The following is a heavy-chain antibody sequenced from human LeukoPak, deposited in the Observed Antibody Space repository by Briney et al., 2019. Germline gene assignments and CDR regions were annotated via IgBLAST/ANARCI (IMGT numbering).Heavy chain of an antibody. CDR1: GFTFSSYA. Sequence: GGSLRLSCAASGFTFSSYAMSWVRQAPGKGLEWVSAISGSGGSTYYADSVNGRFTISRDNSKNTLYLQMNSLRAEDTAVYYCAKPSGKWELRSNFDYWGQGTLVTVSS. V-gene: IGHV3-23*01. J-gene: IGHJ4*02. D-gene: IGHD1-26*01. CDR3: AKPSGKWELRSNFDY. CDR2: ISGSGGST.